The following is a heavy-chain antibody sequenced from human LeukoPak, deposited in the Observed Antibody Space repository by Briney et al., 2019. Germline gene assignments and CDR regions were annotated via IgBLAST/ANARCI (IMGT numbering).Heavy chain of an antibody. Sequence: GGSLRLSCAASGFTFSSYAMSWVRQAPGKGLEWVSAISGSGGSTYYADSVKGRFTISRDNSKNTLYLQMNSLRAEDTAVYYCAKDQLRGDYALNYYFDYWGQGTLVTVSS. CDR1: GFTFSSYA. CDR3: AKDQLRGDYALNYYFDY. J-gene: IGHJ4*02. V-gene: IGHV3-23*01. D-gene: IGHD4-17*01. CDR2: ISGSGGST.